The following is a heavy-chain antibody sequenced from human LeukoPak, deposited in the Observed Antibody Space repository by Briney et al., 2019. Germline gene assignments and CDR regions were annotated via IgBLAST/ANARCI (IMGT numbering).Heavy chain of an antibody. V-gene: IGHV5-51*01. Sequence: KLGESLKISCKGSGYSFTSYWIGWVRQMPGKGLELMGIVYPGDSDTRYSPSFQGQVTISADKSISTAYLQWSSLKASDTAMYYCARHPPNYGDYWGDYWGQGTLVTVSS. J-gene: IGHJ4*02. CDR3: ARHPPNYGDYWGDY. D-gene: IGHD4-17*01. CDR1: GYSFTSYW. CDR2: VYPGDSDT.